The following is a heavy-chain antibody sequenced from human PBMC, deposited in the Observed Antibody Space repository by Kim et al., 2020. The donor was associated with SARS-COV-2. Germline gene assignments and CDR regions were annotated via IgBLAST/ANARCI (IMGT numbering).Heavy chain of an antibody. J-gene: IGHJ4*02. CDR3: AKDPLYGSGSYYLQPFDY. Sequence: GLFTISRDNSKNTLYLKMNSLRAEDTAGYYCAKDPLYGSGSYYLQPFDYWGQGTLVTVSS. D-gene: IGHD3-10*01. V-gene: IGHV3-23*01.